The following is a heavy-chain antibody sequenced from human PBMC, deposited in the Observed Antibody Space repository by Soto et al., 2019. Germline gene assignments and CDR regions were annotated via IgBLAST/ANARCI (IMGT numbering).Heavy chain of an antibody. D-gene: IGHD1-1*01. Sequence: GGFLRLSCEGSGFTFSDYYISWIRQAPGKGLEWISYSSNSGTFSRYADSVKGRFSISRDNTKNLLYLQMNSLRAEDTAVYYCARSGDNYNRLDYWGQGTPVTVSS. CDR1: GFTFSDYY. CDR2: SSNSGTFS. J-gene: IGHJ4*02. CDR3: ARSGDNYNRLDY. V-gene: IGHV3-11*06.